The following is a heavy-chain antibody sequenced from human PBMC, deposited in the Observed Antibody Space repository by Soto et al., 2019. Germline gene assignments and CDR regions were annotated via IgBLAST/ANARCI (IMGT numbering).Heavy chain of an antibody. J-gene: IGHJ5*02. CDR3: ASVLYSKYYTWFDP. V-gene: IGHV4-59*08. CDR1: GGSISSYY. CDR2: IYYSGST. D-gene: IGHD4-4*01. Sequence: PSETLSLTCTVSGGSISSYYWSWIRQPPGKGLEWIGYIYYSGSTNYNPSLKSRVTISVDTSKNQFSLKLSSVTAADTAVYYCASVLYSKYYTWFDPLCQGALLTISS.